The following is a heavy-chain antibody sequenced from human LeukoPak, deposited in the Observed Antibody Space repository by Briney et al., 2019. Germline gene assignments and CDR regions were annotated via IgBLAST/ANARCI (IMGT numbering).Heavy chain of an antibody. J-gene: IGHJ6*02. Sequence: PGGSLRLSCAASGFTFSSYAMSWVRQAPGKGLEWVSAISGSGGSTYYADSVKGRFTISRDNSENTEYLQINSLRAEDTAVYYCGKIPTLAAHYWYGVDVWGQGTTVTVSS. CDR3: GKIPTLAAHYWYGVDV. CDR1: GFTFSSYA. D-gene: IGHD6-19*01. CDR2: ISGSGGST. V-gene: IGHV3-23*01.